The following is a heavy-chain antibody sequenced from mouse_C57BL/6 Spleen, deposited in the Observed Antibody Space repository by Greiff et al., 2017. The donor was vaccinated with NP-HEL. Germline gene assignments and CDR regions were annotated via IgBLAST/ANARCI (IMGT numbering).Heavy chain of an antibody. D-gene: IGHD1-1*01. J-gene: IGHJ2*01. Sequence: QVQLQQPGAELVMPGASVKLSCKASGYTFTSYWMHWVKQRPGQGLEWIGEIDPSDSYTKYNQKFKGKSTLTGDKSSSTAYMQLSSLTSEDSAVYYCARKGDYYGRGNYFDYWGKGTTLTVSS. CDR2: IDPSDSYT. V-gene: IGHV1-69*01. CDR1: GYTFTSYW. CDR3: ARKGDYYGRGNYFDY.